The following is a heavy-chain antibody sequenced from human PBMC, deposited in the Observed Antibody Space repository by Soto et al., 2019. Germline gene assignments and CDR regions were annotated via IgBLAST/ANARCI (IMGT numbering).Heavy chain of an antibody. D-gene: IGHD1-20*01. J-gene: IGHJ4*02. CDR3: ARASVTGTAKKSFDD. CDR1: GGSFSGYY. CDR2: INHSGST. V-gene: IGHV4-34*01. Sequence: SETLSLTCAVYGGSFSGYYWSWIRQPPGKGLEWIGEINHSGSTNYNPSLKSRVTISVDTSKNQFSLKLSSVTAADTAVYYCARASVTGTAKKSFDDWGQGTLVTVSS.